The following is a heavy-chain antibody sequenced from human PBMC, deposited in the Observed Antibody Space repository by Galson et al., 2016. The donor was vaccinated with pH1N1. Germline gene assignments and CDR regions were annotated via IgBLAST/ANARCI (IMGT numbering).Heavy chain of an antibody. Sequence: SVKVSCKASRDTFSSYVFNWVRQAPGHGLEWMGGIIPIFDTSKYAQKFQGRVTITADKSTSTAYMELNSLRSEDTAMYYCARNMHLYCSSASCRVYYFDSWGQGTLVTVSS. J-gene: IGHJ4*02. V-gene: IGHV1-69*06. CDR2: IIPIFDTS. D-gene: IGHD2-2*01. CDR3: ARNMHLYCSSASCRVYYFDS. CDR1: RDTFSSYV.